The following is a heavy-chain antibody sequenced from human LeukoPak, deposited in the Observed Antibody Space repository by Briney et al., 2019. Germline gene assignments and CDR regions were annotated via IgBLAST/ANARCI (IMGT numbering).Heavy chain of an antibody. CDR2: IYYSGST. CDR3: ARGLSVSSGWYYFDY. J-gene: IGHJ4*02. Sequence: SETLSLTCTVSGGSISSYYWSWIRQPPGKGLEWIGYIYYSGSTNYNPSLKSRVTISVDTSKNQFSLKLSSVTAADTAVYYCARGLSVSSGWYYFDYWGQGTLVTVSS. CDR1: GGSISSYY. V-gene: IGHV4-59*12. D-gene: IGHD6-19*01.